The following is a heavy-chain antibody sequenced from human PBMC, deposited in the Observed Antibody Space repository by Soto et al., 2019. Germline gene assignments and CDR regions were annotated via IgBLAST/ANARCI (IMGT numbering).Heavy chain of an antibody. D-gene: IGHD5-18*01. CDR3: TRSYGYTFGGSLDN. V-gene: IGHV1-69*01. Sequence: QVQLVQSGPEVKKPGSSVKVSCKASGDTFNSYVITWVRQATGQGLEWLGGIITAFGTTSYAQNFQDRLTIPADEAATTDHMELSSLTSDDTAMYYCTRSYGYTFGGSLDNWGQGTLVTVSS. CDR1: GDTFNSYV. CDR2: IITAFGTT. J-gene: IGHJ4*02.